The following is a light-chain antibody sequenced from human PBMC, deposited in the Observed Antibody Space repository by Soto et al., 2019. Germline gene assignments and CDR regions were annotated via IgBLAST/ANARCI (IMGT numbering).Light chain of an antibody. Sequence: QSVLTLPPSASGSPGQSVTISCTGTSSDVGGYNYVSWYQQHPGKAPKLMIYEVSKRPSGVPDRFSGSKSGNTASLTVSGLQAEDEADYYCSSYAGSNNSLYVFGTGTKVTVL. CDR1: SSDVGGYNY. CDR3: SSYAGSNNSLYV. V-gene: IGLV2-8*01. CDR2: EVS. J-gene: IGLJ1*01.